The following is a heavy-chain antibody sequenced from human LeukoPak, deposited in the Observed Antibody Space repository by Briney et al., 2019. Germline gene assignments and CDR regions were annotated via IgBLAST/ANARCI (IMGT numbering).Heavy chain of an antibody. J-gene: IGHJ3*02. V-gene: IGHV4-61*02. CDR3: ARDSVGYYDSSGYSI. CDR1: GGSISSGSYY. Sequence: SQTLSLTCTVSGGSISSGSYYWSWIRQPAGKGLEWIGRIYTSGSTNYNPSLKSRVTISVDTSKNQFSLKLSSVTAADTAVYYCARDSVGYYDSSGYSIWGQGAMVTVSS. D-gene: IGHD3-22*01. CDR2: IYTSGST.